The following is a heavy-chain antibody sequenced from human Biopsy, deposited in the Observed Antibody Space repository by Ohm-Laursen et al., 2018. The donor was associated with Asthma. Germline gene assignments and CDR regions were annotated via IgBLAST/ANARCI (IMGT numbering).Heavy chain of an antibody. J-gene: IGHJ6*02. Sequence: ASAKVSCNAPGGTFSNFAISWVRQAPGQGLEWLGGIMTVFGTTNYAQKLQGRVNITADESTSTAYMEVTSLRSEDTAIYYCARCQVGYSSGWSLLLKKIYYSGMDVWGQGTAVTVSS. D-gene: IGHD6-19*01. CDR3: ARCQVGYSSGWSLLLKKIYYSGMDV. CDR1: GGTFSNFA. V-gene: IGHV1-69*13. CDR2: IMTVFGTT.